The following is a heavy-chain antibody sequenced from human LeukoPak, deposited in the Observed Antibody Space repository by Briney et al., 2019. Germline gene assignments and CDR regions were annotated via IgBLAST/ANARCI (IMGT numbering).Heavy chain of an antibody. Sequence: ASVKVSCKASGYTFTGYYMHWVRQAPGQGLEWMGWINPNSGGTNYAQKFQGRVTMTEDTSTDTAYMELSSLRSEDTAVYYCATDYYDSSHYWGQGTLVTVSS. CDR2: INPNSGGT. D-gene: IGHD3-22*01. V-gene: IGHV1-2*02. CDR3: ATDYYDSSHY. CDR1: GYTFTGYY. J-gene: IGHJ4*02.